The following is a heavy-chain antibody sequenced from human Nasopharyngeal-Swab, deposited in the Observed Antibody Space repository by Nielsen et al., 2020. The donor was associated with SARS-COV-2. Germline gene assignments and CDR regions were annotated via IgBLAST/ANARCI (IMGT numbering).Heavy chain of an antibody. J-gene: IGHJ6*02. CDR1: GFSFSSYW. CDR2: LNKDGSET. V-gene: IGHV3-7*01. Sequence: GESLKISCAASGFSFSSYWMTWVRQAPGKGLEWVANLNKDGSETYYVDSVKGRFTISRDNAKNSLFLQMNTLRGEDTAVYYCVGNMDVWGQGTTVTVSS. CDR3: VGNMDV.